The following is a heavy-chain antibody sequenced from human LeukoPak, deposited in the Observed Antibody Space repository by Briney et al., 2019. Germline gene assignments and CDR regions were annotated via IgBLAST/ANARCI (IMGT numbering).Heavy chain of an antibody. CDR2: IRYDGSNK. CDR3: AKDIVPHYYNSRGLDY. J-gene: IGHJ4*02. CDR1: GFTFLSYG. D-gene: IGHD3-22*01. V-gene: IGHV3-30*02. Sequence: GGSLRLSCAASGFTFLSYGMHWVRQAPGKGLEWVAFIRYDGSNKYYADSVKGRFTISRDNSKNTLYLQMNSLRAEDMASYYCAKDIVPHYYNSRGLDYWGQGTLVTVSS.